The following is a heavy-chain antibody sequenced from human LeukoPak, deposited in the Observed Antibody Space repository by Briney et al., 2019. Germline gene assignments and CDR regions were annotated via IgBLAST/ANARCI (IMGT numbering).Heavy chain of an antibody. CDR2: TSYDGSDN. D-gene: IGHD3-22*01. CDR1: GFTFSSYW. V-gene: IGHV3-30*18. J-gene: IGHJ3*02. CDR3: AKGLARFGIVVVGDAFDI. Sequence: GGSLRLSCAASGFTFSSYWMSWVRQAPGKGLEWVAVTSYDGSDNYYADSVKGRFTISRDNSKNTLYLQMNSLRTEDTAVYYCAKGLARFGIVVVGDAFDIWGQGTMVTVSS.